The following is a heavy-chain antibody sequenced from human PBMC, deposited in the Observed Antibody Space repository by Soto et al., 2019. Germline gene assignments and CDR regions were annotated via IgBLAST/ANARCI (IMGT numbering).Heavy chain of an antibody. CDR1: GYTLTELS. CDR2: FDPEDGET. D-gene: IGHD4-17*01. J-gene: IGHJ6*02. Sequence: ASVKVSCKVSGYTLTELSMHWGRRAPGKGLEWMGGFDPEDGETIYAQKFQGRVTMTEDTSTDTAYMELSSLRSEDTAVYYCATNQAYGRAEYGMDVWGQGTTVTVSS. CDR3: ATNQAYGRAEYGMDV. V-gene: IGHV1-24*01.